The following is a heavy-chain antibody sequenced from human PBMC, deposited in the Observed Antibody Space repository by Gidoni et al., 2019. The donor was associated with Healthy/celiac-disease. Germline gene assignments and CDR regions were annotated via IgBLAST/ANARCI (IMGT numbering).Heavy chain of an antibody. CDR3: AREEIETYYYGSGSYYGNWFDP. CDR2: IHYSGST. D-gene: IGHD3-10*01. Sequence: QVQLQVSGPGLAKPSATLSPTCTASGGSLSSLYCSWIRQPPGKGLEWIGYIHYSGSTNYNPSRKSRVTISVDTYKNQFSLKLSSVTAADTAVYYGAREEIETYYYGSGSYYGNWFDPWGQGTLVTVSS. J-gene: IGHJ5*02. CDR1: GGSLSSLY. V-gene: IGHV4-59*11.